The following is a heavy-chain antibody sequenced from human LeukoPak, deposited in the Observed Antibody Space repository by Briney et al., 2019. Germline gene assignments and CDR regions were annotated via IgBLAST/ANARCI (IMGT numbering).Heavy chain of an antibody. CDR3: ARAPAAPFYYFDY. Sequence: PGGSLTLSCAASVFTFSSYSMNWVRQAPGKGLEWVSSISSSSSYIYYADSVKGRFTISRDNAKNSLYLQMNSLRAEDTAVFYCARAPAAPFYYFDYWGEGTLVTVSS. D-gene: IGHD6-13*01. J-gene: IGHJ4*02. CDR2: ISSSSSYI. V-gene: IGHV3-21*01. CDR1: VFTFSSYS.